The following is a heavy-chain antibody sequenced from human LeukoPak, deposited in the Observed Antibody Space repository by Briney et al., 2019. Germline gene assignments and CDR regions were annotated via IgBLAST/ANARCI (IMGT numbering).Heavy chain of an antibody. J-gene: IGHJ4*02. CDR2: INHSGSN. CDR1: GGSFSGYY. CDR3: ARAGIVAANLDY. D-gene: IGHD6-13*01. V-gene: IGHV4-34*01. Sequence: SETLSLTCAVYGGSFSGYYWSWIRQPPGKGLERIGEINHSGSNNYNPSLKSRVTISVDTSKNQFSLKLSSVTAADTAVYYCARAGIVAANLDYWGQGTLVTVSS.